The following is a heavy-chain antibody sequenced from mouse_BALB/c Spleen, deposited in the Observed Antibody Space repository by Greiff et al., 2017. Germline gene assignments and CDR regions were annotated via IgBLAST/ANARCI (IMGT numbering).Heavy chain of an antibody. J-gene: IGHJ4*01. CDR3: ARGGYYDYFYYAMDY. Sequence: EVMLVESGGGLVQPGGSLKLSCAASGFTFSSYGMSWVRQTPDKRLELVATINSNGGSTYYPDSVKGRFTISRDNAKNTLYLQMSSLKSEDTAMYYCARGGYYDYFYYAMDYWGQGTSVTVSS. CDR2: INSNGGST. V-gene: IGHV5-6-3*01. D-gene: IGHD2-4*01. CDR1: GFTFSSYG.